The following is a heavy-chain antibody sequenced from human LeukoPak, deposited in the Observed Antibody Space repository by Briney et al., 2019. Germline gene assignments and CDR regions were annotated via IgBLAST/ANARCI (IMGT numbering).Heavy chain of an antibody. CDR1: GFTFSSYG. J-gene: IGHJ5*02. Sequence: GGSLRLSCAASGFTFSSYGMHWVRQAPGKGLEWVAFIRYDGSNKYYADSVKGRFTISRDNSKNTLYLQMNSLRAEDTAVYYCAKARRVYCSGGSCYGFDPWGQGTLVTVSS. CDR3: AKARRVYCSGGSCYGFDP. V-gene: IGHV3-30*02. D-gene: IGHD2-15*01. CDR2: IRYDGSNK.